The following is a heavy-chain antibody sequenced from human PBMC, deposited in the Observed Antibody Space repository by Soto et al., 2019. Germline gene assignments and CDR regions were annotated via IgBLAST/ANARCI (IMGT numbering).Heavy chain of an antibody. CDR3: ARDRNLYYYYMDV. D-gene: IGHD1-1*01. V-gene: IGHV1-69*04. CDR2: IIPILGIA. CDR1: GGTFSSYT. Sequence: SVKVSCKASGGTFSSYTISLVRQAPGQGLEWMGRIIPILGIANYAQKFQGRVTITADKSTSTAYMELSSLRSEDTAVYYCARDRNLYYYYMDVWGKGTTVTVSS. J-gene: IGHJ6*03.